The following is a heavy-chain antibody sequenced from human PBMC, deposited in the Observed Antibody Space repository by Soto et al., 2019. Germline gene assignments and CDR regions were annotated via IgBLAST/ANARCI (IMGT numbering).Heavy chain of an antibody. Sequence: SETLSLTCTVSGGSISSYYWSWILQPPGKGLEWIGYIYYSGSTNYNPSLKSRVTISVDTSKNQFSLKLSSVTAADTAVYYCARVNIVVVRAAQGYNWFDHWGQGTLVTVCS. CDR3: ARVNIVVVRAAQGYNWFDH. CDR2: IYYSGST. V-gene: IGHV4-59*01. D-gene: IGHD2-2*01. J-gene: IGHJ5*02. CDR1: GGSISSYY.